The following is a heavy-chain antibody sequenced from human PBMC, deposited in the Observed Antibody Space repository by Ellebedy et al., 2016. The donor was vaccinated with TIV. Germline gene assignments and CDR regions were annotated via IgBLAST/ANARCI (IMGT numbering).Heavy chain of an antibody. CDR3: ARAVVGAIGGLDY. Sequence: AASVKVSCKASGYTFTGYYIHWVRQAPGQGLEWMGWINPNSGGTNYAQKFQGRVTMTRDTSISTAYMELSRLRSDDTAVYYCARAVVGAIGGLDYWGQGTLVTVSS. CDR1: GYTFTGYY. D-gene: IGHD1-26*01. J-gene: IGHJ4*02. CDR2: INPNSGGT. V-gene: IGHV1-2*02.